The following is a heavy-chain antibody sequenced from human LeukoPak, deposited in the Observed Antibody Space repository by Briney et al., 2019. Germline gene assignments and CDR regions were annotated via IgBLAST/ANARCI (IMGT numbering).Heavy chain of an antibody. CDR1: GYSFTSYW. V-gene: IGHV5-51*01. CDR2: IYPGDSDT. J-gene: IGHJ5*02. CDR3: ARRTLRDNWKFWFDP. Sequence: GESLKISCKGSGYSFTSYWIAWVRQMPGEGLEWMGIIYPGDSDTRYSPSFQGQVTISADKSISTAYLQWSSLKASDTAMYYCARRTLRDNWKFWFDPWGQGTLVTVSS. D-gene: IGHD1-20*01.